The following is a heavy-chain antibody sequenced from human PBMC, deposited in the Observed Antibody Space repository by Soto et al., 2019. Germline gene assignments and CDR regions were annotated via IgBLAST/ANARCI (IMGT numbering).Heavy chain of an antibody. CDR2: IFHNGNT. J-gene: IGHJ6*02. CDR3: ARRTWGMDV. V-gene: IGHV4-4*02. Sequence: LSLTCAVSSGSIRSSNWWSWVRQSPGKGLEWIGEIFHNGNTYYNPSLNSRVTISVDTSKNQFSLNLRSVTAADTAVYYCARRTWGMDVWGQGTTVTVSS. D-gene: IGHD2-8*01. CDR1: SGSIRSSNW.